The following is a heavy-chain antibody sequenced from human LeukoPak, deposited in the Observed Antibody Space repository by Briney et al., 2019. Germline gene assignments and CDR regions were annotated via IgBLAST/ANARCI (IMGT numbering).Heavy chain of an antibody. CDR2: INPNSGGT. D-gene: IGHD2-15*01. CDR1: GYTFTGYY. CDR3: ARPDCSGGSCSEDAFDI. J-gene: IGHJ3*02. V-gene: IGHV1-2*06. Sequence: ASVKVSCKASGYTFTGYYMHWVRQAPGQGLEWMGRINPNSGGTNYAQKFQGRVTMTRDTSISTAYMELSRLRPDDTAVYYCARPDCSGGSCSEDAFDIWGQGTMVTVSS.